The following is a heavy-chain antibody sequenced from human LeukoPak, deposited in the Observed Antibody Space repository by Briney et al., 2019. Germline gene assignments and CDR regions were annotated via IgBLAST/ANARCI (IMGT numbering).Heavy chain of an antibody. CDR1: GGSISSYY. V-gene: IGHV4-59*01. J-gene: IGHJ6*02. CDR2: IYFSGST. Sequence: SETLSLTCTVSGGSISSYYWSWIRQPPRKGLEWIGYIYFSGSTNYNPSLQSRVTISVDTSKNQFSLKLNSVTAADTAVYFCARGEALRQNYGMDVWGQGTTVTVSS. CDR3: ARGEALRQNYGMDV.